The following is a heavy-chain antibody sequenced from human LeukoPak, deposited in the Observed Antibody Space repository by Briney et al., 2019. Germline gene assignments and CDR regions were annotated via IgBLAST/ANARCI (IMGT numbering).Heavy chain of an antibody. V-gene: IGHV3-48*03. J-gene: IGHJ6*04. CDR2: ISSSGSTI. Sequence: GGSLRLSCAASGFTFSSYEVNWVRQAPGKGLEWVSYISSSGSTIYYADSVKGRFTISRDNAKNTLYLQMNSLRAEDTAVYYCATDVYYRLDVWGKGTTVTVSS. CDR1: GFTFSSYE. CDR3: ATDVYYRLDV.